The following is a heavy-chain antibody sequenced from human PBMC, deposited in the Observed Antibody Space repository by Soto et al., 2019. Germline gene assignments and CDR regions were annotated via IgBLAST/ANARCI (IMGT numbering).Heavy chain of an antibody. D-gene: IGHD2-15*01. Sequence: QVQLVESGGGVVQPGRSLRLSCAASGFTFSSYGMHWVRQAPGKGLEWVAVISYDGSNKYYADSVKGRFTISRDNSKNTLYLQMNSLRAEDTAVYYCAIWGYCSGGSCYLVRTADYYYGMDVWGQGTTVTVSS. CDR3: AIWGYCSGGSCYLVRTADYYYGMDV. J-gene: IGHJ6*02. CDR2: ISYDGSNK. CDR1: GFTFSSYG. V-gene: IGHV3-30*03.